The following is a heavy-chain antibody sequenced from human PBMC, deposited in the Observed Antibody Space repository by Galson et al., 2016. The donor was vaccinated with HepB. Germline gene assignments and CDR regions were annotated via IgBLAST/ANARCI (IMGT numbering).Heavy chain of an antibody. D-gene: IGHD2-2*01. V-gene: IGHV4-4*02. CDR2: IYHTGTS. CDR3: ARAAIIPGARMVFDP. Sequence: ETLSLTCDVSGASISDSNWWTWVRQVPGKGLEWIGEIYHTGTSNNNPFLNSRFTLSVDKSRNQFSLNITSVTAADTAVYYCARAAIIPGARMVFDPWGQGTLVTVSS. CDR1: GASISDSNW. J-gene: IGHJ5*02.